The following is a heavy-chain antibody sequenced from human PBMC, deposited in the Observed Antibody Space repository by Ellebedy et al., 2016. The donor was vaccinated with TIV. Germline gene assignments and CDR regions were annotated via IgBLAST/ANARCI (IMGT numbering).Heavy chain of an antibody. CDR1: GFTFSSYS. V-gene: IGHV3-48*01. Sequence: GGSLRLSCAASGFTFSSYSMNWVRQAPGKGLEWVSYISSSSSTIYYADSVKGRFTISRDTSKNTLSLQMNSLRAEDTAVYYCARDGYTDGWYYFDYWGQGTLVTVSS. D-gene: IGHD3-16*02. CDR2: ISSSSSTI. CDR3: ARDGYTDGWYYFDY. J-gene: IGHJ4*02.